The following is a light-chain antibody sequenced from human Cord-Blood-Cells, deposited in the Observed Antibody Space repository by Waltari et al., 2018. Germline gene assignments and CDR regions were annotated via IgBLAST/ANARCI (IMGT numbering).Light chain of an antibody. CDR1: QGFSNY. CDR3: QKYNSAPWT. J-gene: IGKJ1*01. Sequence: DIQMTQSPSSLSASVGDRVTITCRASQGFSNYLAWYQQKPGKVPKLLIYASSTLQSGVPSLFSGSGSGTDFTHAISSLQPEDVATYYCQKYNSAPWTFGQGTKVEIK. V-gene: IGKV1-27*01. CDR2: ASS.